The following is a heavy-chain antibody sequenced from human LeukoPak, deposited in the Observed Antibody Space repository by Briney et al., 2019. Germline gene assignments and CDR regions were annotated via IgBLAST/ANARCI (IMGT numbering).Heavy chain of an antibody. D-gene: IGHD4-11*01. J-gene: IGHJ4*02. Sequence: ASVKVSCKASGYIFTGYYMHWVRQAPGQGLEWMGWINPNSGGTNYAQKFQGRVTMTRDTSISTAYMELSRLRSDDTAVYYCARDWMTTVTTAYWGQGTLVTVSS. V-gene: IGHV1-2*02. CDR1: GYIFTGYY. CDR2: INPNSGGT. CDR3: ARDWMTTVTTAY.